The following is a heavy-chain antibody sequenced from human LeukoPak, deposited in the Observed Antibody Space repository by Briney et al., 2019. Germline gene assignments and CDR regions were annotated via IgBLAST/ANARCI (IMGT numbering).Heavy chain of an antibody. D-gene: IGHD3-16*01. J-gene: IGHJ3*02. CDR2: IYHSGST. CDR1: GGSISSGGYY. CDR3: ARRSLYAFDI. V-gene: IGHV4-30-2*01. Sequence: SQTLSLTCTVSGGSISSGGYYWSWIRQPPGKGLEWIGYIYHSGSTYYNPSLKSRVTISVDRSKNQFSLKLSSVTAADTAVYYCARRSLYAFDIWGQGTMVTVSS.